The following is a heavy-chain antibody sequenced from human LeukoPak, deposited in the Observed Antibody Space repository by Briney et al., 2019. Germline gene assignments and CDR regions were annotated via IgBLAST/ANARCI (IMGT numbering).Heavy chain of an antibody. V-gene: IGHV3-21*01. D-gene: IGHD4-23*01. CDR1: GFSFNTYS. J-gene: IGHJ6*02. CDR2: ISPDSTYI. CDR3: ARHEPVVTLSSYYYGMDV. Sequence: GGSLRLSCAAFGFSFNTYSMNWVRHAPGKGLEWVSVISPDSTYIFYADSVRGRFTISRDNAKNSLYLQMNSLRAEDMAVYYCARHEPVVTLSSYYYGMDVWGQGTTVTVSS.